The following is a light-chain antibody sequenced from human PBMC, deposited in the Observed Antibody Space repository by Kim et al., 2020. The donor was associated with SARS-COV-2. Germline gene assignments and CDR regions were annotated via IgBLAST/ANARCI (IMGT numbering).Light chain of an antibody. CDR1: SSDVGGYNY. J-gene: IGLJ7*01. CDR3: ISYAGRNTWV. Sequence: GQSVTISCTETSSDVGGYNYVSWYQQHPGKAPKHIIFDVNKRPSGVPDRFSASKSGNTASLIVSGLQAEDEADYYCISYAGRNTWVFGAGTQLTVL. V-gene: IGLV2-8*01. CDR2: DVN.